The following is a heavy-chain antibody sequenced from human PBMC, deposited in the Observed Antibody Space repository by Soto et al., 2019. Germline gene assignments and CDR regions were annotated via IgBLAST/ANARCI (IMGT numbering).Heavy chain of an antibody. CDR2: IYYSGST. D-gene: IGHD4-17*01. J-gene: IGHJ6*02. V-gene: IGHV4-31*03. CDR1: GGSISSGGYY. CDR3: ARDKATTVTNYYYYYGMDV. Sequence: LTCTVSGGSISSGGYYWSWIRQHPGKGLEWIGYIYYSGSTYYNPSLKSRVTISVDTSKNQFSLKLSSVTAADTAVYYCARDKATTVTNYYYYYGMDVWGQGTTVTVSS.